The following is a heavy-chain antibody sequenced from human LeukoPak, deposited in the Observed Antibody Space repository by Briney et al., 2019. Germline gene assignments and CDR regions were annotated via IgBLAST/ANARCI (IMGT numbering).Heavy chain of an antibody. CDR1: GFTFSSYA. D-gene: IGHD3-3*01. V-gene: IGHV3-30-3*01. CDR3: ARVFDTYYDFWSGYLYGMDV. CDR2: ISHDGSNK. J-gene: IGHJ6*02. Sequence: GGSLRLSCAASGFTFSSYAMHWVRQAPGKGLEWVAVISHDGSNKYYADSVKGRFTISRDNSKNTLYLQMNSLRAEDTAVYYCARVFDTYYDFWSGYLYGMDVWGQGTTVTVSS.